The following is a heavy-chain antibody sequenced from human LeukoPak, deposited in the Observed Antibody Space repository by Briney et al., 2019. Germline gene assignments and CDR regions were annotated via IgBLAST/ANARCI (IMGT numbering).Heavy chain of an antibody. CDR1: GFTLTRHA. V-gene: IGHV3-23*01. J-gene: IGHJ4*02. CDR2: IGDRGDIT. Sequence: GGSLRLSCAASGFTLTRHAMSWVRQAPGKGLEWVSVIGDRGDITYYADSVKGRFTISRDTSTNTVFLQMNSLGLDDTAVYYCARTDTERGNLPGYWGQGTLVTVSS. CDR3: ARTDTERGNLPGY. D-gene: IGHD5-18*01.